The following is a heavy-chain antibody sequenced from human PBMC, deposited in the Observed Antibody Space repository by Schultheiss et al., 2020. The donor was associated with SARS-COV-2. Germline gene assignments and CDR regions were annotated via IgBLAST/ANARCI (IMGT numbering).Heavy chain of an antibody. D-gene: IGHD6-6*01. CDR2: IYHSGST. CDR1: GGSFSGYY. CDR3: ARGYVAARYYYYYYMDV. V-gene: IGHV4-34*01. Sequence: SETLSLTCAVYGGSFSGYYWSWIRQPPGKGLEWIGYIYHSGSTNYNPSLKSRVTISVDTSKNQFSLKLSSVTAADTAVYYCARGYVAARYYYYYYMDVWGKGTTVTVSS. J-gene: IGHJ6*03.